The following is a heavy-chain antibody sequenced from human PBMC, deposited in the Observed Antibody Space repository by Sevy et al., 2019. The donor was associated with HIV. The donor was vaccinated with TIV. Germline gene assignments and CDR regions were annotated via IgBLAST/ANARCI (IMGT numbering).Heavy chain of an antibody. V-gene: IGHV3-48*01. CDR3: ARGLAALPGYYYGMDV. J-gene: IGHJ6*02. Sequence: GGSRRPSFPASGFPSSSYGINWFRQAPGKGLEWVPYIRDISSPIYYADSVKGRFTIPRANAKKSLYLQMNSLRAEDTAVYYCARGLAALPGYYYGMDVWGQGTTVTVSS. CDR1: GFPSSSYG. D-gene: IGHD6-6*01. CDR2: IRDISSPI.